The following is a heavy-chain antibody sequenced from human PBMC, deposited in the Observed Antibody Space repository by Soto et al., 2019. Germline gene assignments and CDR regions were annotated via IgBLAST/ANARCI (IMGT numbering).Heavy chain of an antibody. CDR2: INFSSDVI. D-gene: IGHD2-15*01. V-gene: IGHV3-48*02. J-gene: IGHJ4*02. CDR1: GFTFSSYS. CDR3: VRVAGGSFV. Sequence: DVQLVESGGGLVQPGGSLRLSCSASGFTFSSYSMNWVRQAPGKGLEWLSYINFSSDVIYYADSVKGRFTISRDNAENSLFLQMSSLGDADTGVYYCVRVAGGSFVWGQGTLVTVSS.